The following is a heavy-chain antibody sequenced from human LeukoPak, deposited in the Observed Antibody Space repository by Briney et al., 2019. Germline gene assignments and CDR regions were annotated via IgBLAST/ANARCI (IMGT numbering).Heavy chain of an antibody. CDR2: ISGSGGST. J-gene: IGHJ4*02. D-gene: IGHD3-9*01. CDR1: GFTFSSYA. Sequence: GGSLRLSCAASGFTFSSYAMSWVRQAPGKGLEWVSAISGSGGSTYYADSVKGRFAISRDNSKNTLYLQMNSLRAEDTAVYYCATQNFDWLLDRFDYWGQGTLVTVSS. V-gene: IGHV3-23*01. CDR3: ATQNFDWLLDRFDY.